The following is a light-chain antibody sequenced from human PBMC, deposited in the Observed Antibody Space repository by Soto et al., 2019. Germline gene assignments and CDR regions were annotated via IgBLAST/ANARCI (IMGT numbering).Light chain of an antibody. J-gene: IGLJ7*01. CDR3: VLFMGGGTDV. Sequence: QTVVTQEPSFSVSPGGTVTLTCGLSSGSVSTSYYPSWYQQTPGQAPRTLIYNTNSRSSGVPDRFSGSILGNKAALTITGAQADDESDYYCVLFMGGGTDVFGGGTQLTVL. CDR2: NTN. V-gene: IGLV8-61*01. CDR1: SGSVSTSYY.